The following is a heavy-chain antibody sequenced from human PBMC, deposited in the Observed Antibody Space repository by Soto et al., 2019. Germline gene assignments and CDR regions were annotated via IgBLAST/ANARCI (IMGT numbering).Heavy chain of an antibody. Sequence: RASVKVSCKASGYTFTGYYMHWVRQAPGQGLEWMGWINPNSGGTNYAQKFQGRVTMTRDTSISTAYMELSRLRSDDTAVYYCARDYRPLDSGFLFVGARSGSYVSGMDVWGQGTTVTVSS. J-gene: IGHJ6*02. D-gene: IGHD1-26*01. V-gene: IGHV1-2*02. CDR3: ARDYRPLDSGFLFVGARSGSYVSGMDV. CDR2: INPNSGGT. CDR1: GYTFTGYY.